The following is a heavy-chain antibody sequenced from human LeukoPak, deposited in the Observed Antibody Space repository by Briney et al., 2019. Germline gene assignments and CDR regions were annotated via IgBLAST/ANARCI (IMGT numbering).Heavy chain of an antibody. J-gene: IGHJ2*01. D-gene: IGHD3-22*01. Sequence: KPSETLSLTCTVSGGSISSYYWSWIRQPPGKGLEWIGYIYYSGSTNYNPSLKSRVTISVDTSKNQFSLKLSSVTAADTAVYYCGRVGRVTMIVVVKPNWYFDLWGRGTLVTVSS. V-gene: IGHV4-59*01. CDR2: IYYSGST. CDR1: GGSISSYY. CDR3: GRVGRVTMIVVVKPNWYFDL.